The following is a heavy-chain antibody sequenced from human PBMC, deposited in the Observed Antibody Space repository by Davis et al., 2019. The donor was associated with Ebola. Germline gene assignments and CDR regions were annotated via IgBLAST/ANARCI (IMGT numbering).Heavy chain of an antibody. CDR1: VITFSSYA. CDR3: ARDSCISTSCYVGSDYYYGMDV. V-gene: IGHV3-21*01. D-gene: IGHD2-2*01. CDR2: ISSSSYI. J-gene: IGHJ6*02. Sequence: GESLKISCTDSVITFSSYAMTWVRQAPGKGLEWVSSISSSSYIYYADSVKGRFTISRDNAKNSLYLQMNSLRAEDTAVYYCARDSCISTSCYVGSDYYYGMDVWGQGTTVTVSS.